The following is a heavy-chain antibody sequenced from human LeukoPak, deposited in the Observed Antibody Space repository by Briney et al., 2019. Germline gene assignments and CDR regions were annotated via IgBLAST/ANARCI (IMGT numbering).Heavy chain of an antibody. V-gene: IGHV3-21*01. CDR1: GFTFSSYS. Sequence: PGGSLRLSCAASGFTFSSYSMNWVRQAPGKGLEWVSSISSSSSYIYYADSVKGRFTISRDNAKNSLYLQMNSLRAEDTAVYYCARCGGSGSYYREIDYWGQGTLVTVSS. CDR2: ISSSSSYI. CDR3: ARCGGSGSYYREIDY. J-gene: IGHJ4*02. D-gene: IGHD3-10*01.